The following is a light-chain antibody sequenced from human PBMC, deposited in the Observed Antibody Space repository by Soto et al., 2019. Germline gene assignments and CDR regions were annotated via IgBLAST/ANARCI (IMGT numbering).Light chain of an antibody. CDR1: QSVSGY. V-gene: IGKV3-20*01. Sequence: EIVLTQSPATLSLSPGETATLSCRASQSVSGYIGWYQQKPGQAPRLLIYADSNRATGIPARFSGSGSGTDFTLTISRLDPEDFAVYYCHQYGSSPRTFGQGTKVDIK. CDR3: HQYGSSPRT. J-gene: IGKJ1*01. CDR2: ADS.